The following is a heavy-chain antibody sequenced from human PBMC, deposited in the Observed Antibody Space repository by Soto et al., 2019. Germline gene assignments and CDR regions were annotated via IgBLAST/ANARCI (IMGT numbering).Heavy chain of an antibody. CDR1: GYSFTSYW. Sequence: GESLKISCKGSGYSFTSYWISWVRQMPGKGLEWMGRIDPSDSYTNYSPSFQGHVTISADKSISTAYLQWSSLKASDTAMYYCPSRPPPPPYYYYGMDVWGQGTTVTVS. CDR3: PSRPPPPPYYYYGMDV. J-gene: IGHJ6*02. CDR2: IDPSDSYT. V-gene: IGHV5-10-1*01.